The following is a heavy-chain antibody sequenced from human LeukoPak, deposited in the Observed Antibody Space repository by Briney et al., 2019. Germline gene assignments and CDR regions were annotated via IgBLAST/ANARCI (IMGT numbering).Heavy chain of an antibody. V-gene: IGHV3-64D*06. CDR3: VKDQSGSGSW. CDR2: ITSDGGST. Sequence: PGRSLRLSCAASGFSFSSYGMHWVRQAPGKGLEYVSSITSDGGSTYYADSVKGRFTISRDNSKNTLYLQVNSLRPEDTAVYYCVKDQSGSGSWWGQGTLVTVSS. J-gene: IGHJ4*02. D-gene: IGHD3-10*01. CDR1: GFSFSSYG.